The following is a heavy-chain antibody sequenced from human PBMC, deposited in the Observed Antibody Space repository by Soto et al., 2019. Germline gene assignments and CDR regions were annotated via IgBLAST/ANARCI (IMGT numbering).Heavy chain of an antibody. J-gene: IGHJ4*02. Sequence: GGSLRLSCAASGFTVSSNYMSWVRQAPGKGLEWVSVIYSGGRIYYADSVKGRFTNSRDNSKNTLYLQMNSLRAEDTAVYYCARGLYSGWHYFDYCGQGTLVTVSS. CDR3: ARGLYSGWHYFDY. V-gene: IGHV3-66*01. D-gene: IGHD5-12*01. CDR2: IYSGGRI. CDR1: GFTVSSNY.